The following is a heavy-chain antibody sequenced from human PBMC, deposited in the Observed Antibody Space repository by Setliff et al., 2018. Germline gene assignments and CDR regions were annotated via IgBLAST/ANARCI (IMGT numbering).Heavy chain of an antibody. Sequence: ASVKVSCKAFGYTFAKYGTSWVRQAPAQGLEWMGWINTNTGNPSYAQGFTGRFVFSLDTSVSTAYLQINSLEAEDSAVYYCGRASRFGTIVYRGDYYMDVWGKGTTVTVSS. V-gene: IGHV7-4-1*02. CDR2: INTNTGNP. CDR3: GRASRFGTIVYRGDYYMDV. CDR1: GYTFAKYG. J-gene: IGHJ6*03. D-gene: IGHD3-10*01.